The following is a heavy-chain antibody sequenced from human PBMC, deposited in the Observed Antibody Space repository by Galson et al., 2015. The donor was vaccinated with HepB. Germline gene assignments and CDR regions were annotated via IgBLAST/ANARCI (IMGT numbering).Heavy chain of an antibody. CDR2: IKDDGTEE. CDR3: ARQHGYGSGMC. D-gene: IGHD3-10*01. Sequence: SLRLSCAASGFTFSTYWMTWIRQAPGKGLEWVANIKDDGTEESYVYSVEGRFTISRDNPKNSLYLQMNSLRAEDTAVYYCARQHGYGSGMCWGQGTLVIVSS. V-gene: IGHV3-7*03. J-gene: IGHJ4*02. CDR1: GFTFSTYW.